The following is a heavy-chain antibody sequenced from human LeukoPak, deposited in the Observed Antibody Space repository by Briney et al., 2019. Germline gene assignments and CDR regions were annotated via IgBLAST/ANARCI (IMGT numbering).Heavy chain of an antibody. J-gene: IGHJ4*02. D-gene: IGHD2-8*02. CDR2: IYYSGST. V-gene: IGHV4-59*01. CDR1: GGSISSYY. Sequence: PSETLSLTCTVSGGSISSYYWSWIRQSPGKGLEWIGYIYYSGSTNYNPSLKSRVTISIDTSKNQFSLKLSSVTAADTAVYYCARDSYTGGWYYFDYWAREPWSPSPQ. CDR3: ARDSYTGGWYYFDY.